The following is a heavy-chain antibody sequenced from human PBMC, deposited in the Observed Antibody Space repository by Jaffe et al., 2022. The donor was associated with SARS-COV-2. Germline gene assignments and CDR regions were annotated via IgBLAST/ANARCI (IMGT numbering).Heavy chain of an antibody. V-gene: IGHV4-34*01. CDR2: INHSGST. CDR3: ARETLIAAAVSEGFDY. J-gene: IGHJ4*02. D-gene: IGHD6-13*01. Sequence: QVQLQQWGAGLLKPSETLSLTCAVYGGSFSGYYWSWIRQPPGKGLEWIGEINHSGSTNYNPSLKSRVTISVDTSKNQFSLKLSSVTAADTAVYYCARETLIAAAVSEGFDYWGQGTLVTVSS. CDR1: GGSFSGYY.